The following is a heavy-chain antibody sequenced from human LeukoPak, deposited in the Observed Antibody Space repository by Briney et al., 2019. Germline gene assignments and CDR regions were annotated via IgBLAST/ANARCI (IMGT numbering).Heavy chain of an antibody. CDR1: GVSLSDYY. D-gene: IGHD3-10*02. V-gene: IGHV3-11*04. J-gene: IGHJ6*04. CDR2: ISHSGETR. CDR3: AELGITMIGGV. Sequence: GGSLRLSCIASGVSLSDYYMVWIRQAPGRGMEWVSHISHSGETRSYADSVKGGFTISRDNARNSLYLQMNSLRAEDTAVYYCAELGITMIGGVWGKGTTVTISS.